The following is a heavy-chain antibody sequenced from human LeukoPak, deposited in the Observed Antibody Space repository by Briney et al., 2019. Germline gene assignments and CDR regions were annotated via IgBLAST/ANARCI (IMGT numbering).Heavy chain of an antibody. D-gene: IGHD3-22*01. Sequence: GESPKISCKGSGYTFTNYWIGWVRQTPGRGLEWMGIIYPGDSDPRYSPSFQGQVTISADKSMSTAYLQWSSLKASDTAMYYCARRSGTYFGTTGYLYFFDYWGQGTLVTVSS. J-gene: IGHJ4*02. CDR3: ARRSGTYFGTTGYLYFFDY. V-gene: IGHV5-51*01. CDR2: IYPGDSDP. CDR1: GYTFTNYW.